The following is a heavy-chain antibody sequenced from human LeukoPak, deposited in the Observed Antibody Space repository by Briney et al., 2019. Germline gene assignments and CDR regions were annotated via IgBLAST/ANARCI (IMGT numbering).Heavy chain of an antibody. J-gene: IGHJ4*02. CDR1: GFTFSSYA. V-gene: IGHV3-30-3*01. D-gene: IGHD3-3*01. Sequence: GGSLRLSCAASGFTFSSYAMHWVRQAPGKGLEWVAVISYDGSNKYYADPVKGRFTISRDNSKNTLYLQMNSLRAEDTAVYCCARVLRFLEWLLYRVDYWGQGTLVTVSS. CDR3: ARVLRFLEWLLYRVDY. CDR2: ISYDGSNK.